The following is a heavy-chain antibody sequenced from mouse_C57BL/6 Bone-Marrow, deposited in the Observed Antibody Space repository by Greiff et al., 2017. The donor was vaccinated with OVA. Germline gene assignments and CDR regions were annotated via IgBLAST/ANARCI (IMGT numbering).Heavy chain of an antibody. Sequence: EVKLQESGPELVKPGASVKIPCKASGYTFTDYNMDWVKQSHGKSLEWIGDINPNNGGTIYNQKFKGKATLTVDKSSSTAYMELRSLTSEDTAVYYCARWVVYSHWYFDVWGTGTTVTVSS. CDR3: ARWVVYSHWYFDV. CDR2: INPNNGGT. V-gene: IGHV1-18*01. CDR1: GYTFTDYN. D-gene: IGHD2-12*01. J-gene: IGHJ1*03.